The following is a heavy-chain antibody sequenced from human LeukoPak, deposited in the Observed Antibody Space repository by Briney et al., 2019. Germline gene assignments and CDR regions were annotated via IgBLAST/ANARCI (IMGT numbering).Heavy chain of an antibody. CDR1: GFTFSSYW. Sequence: GGSLRLSCAASGFTFSSYWMSWVRQAPGKGLEWVANVKQDGSEKYYVDSVKGRFTISRDNAKNSLYLQMNSLRAEDTAVYYCARDAHPDTAMVRADGFDYWGQGTLVTVSS. CDR3: ARDAHPDTAMVRADGFDY. V-gene: IGHV3-7*01. J-gene: IGHJ4*02. D-gene: IGHD5-18*01. CDR2: VKQDGSEK.